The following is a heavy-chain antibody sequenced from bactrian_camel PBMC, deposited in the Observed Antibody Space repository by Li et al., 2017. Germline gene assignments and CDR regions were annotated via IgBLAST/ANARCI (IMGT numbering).Heavy chain of an antibody. J-gene: IGHJ6*01. CDR1: SVVFSDNC. Sequence: HVQLVESGGGSVEAGGSLRLSCATSSVVFSDNCFAWFRQAPGKEREGVARIATGSGNTYYADSVKGRFTISQDNAKNTVYLQMNSLKPEDTAMYYCAARGPYCYTKLSVRDFTYWGQGTQVTVS. V-gene: IGHV3S54*01. D-gene: IGHD2*01. CDR2: IATGSGNT. CDR3: AARGPYCYTKLSVRDFTY.